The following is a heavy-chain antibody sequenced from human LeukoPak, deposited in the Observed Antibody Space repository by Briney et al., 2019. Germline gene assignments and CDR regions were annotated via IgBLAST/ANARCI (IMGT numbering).Heavy chain of an antibody. V-gene: IGHV3-30*02. CDR1: GFTFSSYG. CDR3: AKDLSPAADGTYFDF. J-gene: IGHJ4*02. Sequence: GGSLRLSCATSGFTFSSYGFHWVRQAPGKGLEWVTFIRYDGSNKYYTDSVKGRFTISRDNSKNMLYLQMTSLRLEDTALYYCAKDLSPAADGTYFDFWGQGTLVTVSS. CDR2: IRYDGSNK. D-gene: IGHD6-13*01.